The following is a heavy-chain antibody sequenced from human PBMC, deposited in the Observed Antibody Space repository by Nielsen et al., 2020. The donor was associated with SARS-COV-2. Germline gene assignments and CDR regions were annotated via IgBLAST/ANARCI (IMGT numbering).Heavy chain of an antibody. CDR1: GFTFSSYY. Sequence: GESLKISCAASGFTFSSYYISWIRQAPGKGLEWLSYICRGSTYTNYADSLKGRFTISRDDAKNSLYLQMNSLRAEDTAVYYCAREGSDLPLDYWGQGVLVTVSS. CDR2: ICRGSTYT. J-gene: IGHJ4*02. CDR3: AREGSDLPLDY. V-gene: IGHV3-11*05.